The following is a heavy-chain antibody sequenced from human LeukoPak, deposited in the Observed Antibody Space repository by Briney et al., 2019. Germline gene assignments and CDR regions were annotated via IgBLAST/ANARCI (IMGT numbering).Heavy chain of an antibody. J-gene: IGHJ4*02. CDR2: TYTSGST. D-gene: IGHD1-1*01. V-gene: IGHV4-61*02. CDR1: GGSISSGSYY. Sequence: SETLSLTCTVPGGSISSGSYYWSWIRQPAGKGLEWIGRTYTSGSTNYNPSLKGRVTISLDTSKNQFSLKLSSVTAADTAVYYCARYYRGTTSFDYWGQGTLVTVSS. CDR3: ARYYRGTTSFDY.